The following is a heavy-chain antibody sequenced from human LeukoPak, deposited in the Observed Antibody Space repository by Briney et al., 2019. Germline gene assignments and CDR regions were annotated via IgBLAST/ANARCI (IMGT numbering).Heavy chain of an antibody. Sequence: SETLSLTCTVSGGSISSSNYYWGWIRQPPGKGLEWIGSIYYSGSTYYNPSLKSRVTISVDTSKNQFSLKLSSVTAADTAVYYCARQLYSYGAYFDYWGQGTLVSVSS. D-gene: IGHD5-18*01. CDR1: GGSISSSNYY. CDR3: ARQLYSYGAYFDY. CDR2: IYYSGST. J-gene: IGHJ4*02. V-gene: IGHV4-39*01.